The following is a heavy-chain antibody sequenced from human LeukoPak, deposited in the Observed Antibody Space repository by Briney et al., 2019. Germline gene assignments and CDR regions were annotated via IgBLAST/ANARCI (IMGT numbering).Heavy chain of an antibody. V-gene: IGHV4-61*05. Sequence: SETLSLTYTVSGGSISSVNYYWGWIRQPPGKGLEWIGYIYYSGSTNYNPSLKSRVTISVDTSKNQFSLKLSSVTAADTAVYYCASLPSTYYYYGMDVWGQGTTVTVSS. CDR2: IYYSGST. CDR1: GGSISSVNYY. D-gene: IGHD2/OR15-2a*01. J-gene: IGHJ6*02. CDR3: ASLPSTYYYYGMDV.